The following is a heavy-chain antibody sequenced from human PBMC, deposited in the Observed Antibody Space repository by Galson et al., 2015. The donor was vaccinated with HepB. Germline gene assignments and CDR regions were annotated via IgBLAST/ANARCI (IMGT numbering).Heavy chain of an antibody. D-gene: IGHD3-22*01. V-gene: IGHV3-23*01. J-gene: IGHJ4*02. CDR2: ISGSGGST. Sequence: SLRLSCAASGFTFSSYAMSWVRQAPGKGLEWVSAISGSGGSTYYADSVKGRFTISRDNSKNTLYLQMNSLRAEDTAVYYCAKDSYYYDSSGYLGRFDYWGQGTLVTVSS. CDR3: AKDSYYYDSSGYLGRFDY. CDR1: GFTFSSYA.